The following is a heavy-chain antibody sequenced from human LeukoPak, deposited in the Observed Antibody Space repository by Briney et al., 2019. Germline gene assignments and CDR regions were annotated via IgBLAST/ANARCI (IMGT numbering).Heavy chain of an antibody. CDR2: ISAYNGNT. CDR1: SYTLTNYG. D-gene: IGHD6-19*01. Sequence: ASVKVSCKASSYTLTNYGISWVRQAPGQGLEWMGWISAYNGNTNYAQKLQGRVTMTTDTSTSTAYTELRSLRSDDTAVYYCARGRKAVRGYSSGWPLYYFDYWGQGTLVTVSS. CDR3: ARGRKAVRGYSSGWPLYYFDY. V-gene: IGHV1-18*01. J-gene: IGHJ4*02.